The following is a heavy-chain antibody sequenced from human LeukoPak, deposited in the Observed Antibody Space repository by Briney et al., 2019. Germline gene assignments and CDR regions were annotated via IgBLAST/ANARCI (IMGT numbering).Heavy chain of an antibody. Sequence: SETLSLTCTVSGGSISSYYWSWIRQPAGKGQEWIGRIYTSGSTNYNPSLKSRVTMSVDTSKNQFSLKLSSLVAADTAVYYCARDLERWSTHWYFDLWGRGTLVTVSS. CDR2: IYTSGST. V-gene: IGHV4-4*07. CDR3: ARDLERWSTHWYFDL. J-gene: IGHJ2*01. CDR1: GGSISSYY. D-gene: IGHD1-1*01.